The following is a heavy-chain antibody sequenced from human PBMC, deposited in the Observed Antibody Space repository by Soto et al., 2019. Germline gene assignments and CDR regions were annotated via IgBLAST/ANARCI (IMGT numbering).Heavy chain of an antibody. D-gene: IGHD3-10*01. CDR3: AKDSSPVNYYGSPYYYGMDV. CDR2: ISYDGSNK. Sequence: GGSLRLSCAASGFTFGSYGMHWVRQAPGKGLEWVAVISYDGSNKYYADSVKGRFTISRDNSKNTLYLQMNSLRAEDTAVYYCAKDSSPVNYYGSPYYYGMDVWGQGTTVTVSS. CDR1: GFTFGSYG. J-gene: IGHJ6*02. V-gene: IGHV3-30*18.